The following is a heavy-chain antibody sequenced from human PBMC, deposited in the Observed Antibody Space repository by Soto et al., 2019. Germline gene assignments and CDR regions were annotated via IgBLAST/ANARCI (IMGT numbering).Heavy chain of an antibody. CDR2: INHSGST. Sequence: SETLSLTCAVYGGSFSGYYWSWIRQPPGKGLEWIGEINHSGSTNYNPSLKSRVTISVDTSKNQFSLKLSSVTAADTAVYYCASIAARPSNYYYHGMDVWGQGTTVTVSS. D-gene: IGHD6-6*01. CDR1: GGSFSGYY. CDR3: ASIAARPSNYYYHGMDV. V-gene: IGHV4-34*01. J-gene: IGHJ6*02.